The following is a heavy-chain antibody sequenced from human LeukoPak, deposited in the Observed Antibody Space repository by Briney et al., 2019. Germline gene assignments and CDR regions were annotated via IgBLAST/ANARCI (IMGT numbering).Heavy chain of an antibody. CDR3: ARVDTGLSY. CDR2: VNPNSGDT. V-gene: IGHV1-8*02. Sequence: GASVKVSCKASVYTFTTFEISWVRQAPGQGLEWMGWVNPNSGDTGYAQQIQARVNLTRNTAIATAYKELSSLKSEDTAVYYCARVDTGLSYWGQGTLIIVSS. CDR1: VYTFTTFE. J-gene: IGHJ4*02. D-gene: IGHD2-8*02.